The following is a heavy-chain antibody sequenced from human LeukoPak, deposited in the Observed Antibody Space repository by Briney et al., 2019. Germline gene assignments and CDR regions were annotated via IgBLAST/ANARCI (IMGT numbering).Heavy chain of an antibody. J-gene: IGHJ4*02. CDR3: ARGEMATLELGIAYYY. V-gene: IGHV4-59*01. CDR2: IYYSGST. CDR1: GGSISSYY. Sequence: SETLSLTCIVSGGSISSYYWSWIRQPPGKGLEWIGYIYYSGSTNYNPSLKSRVTISTDTSKNQFSLRLNSVTAADTAVYYCARGEMATLELGIAYYYWGQGILVAVSS. D-gene: IGHD5-24*01.